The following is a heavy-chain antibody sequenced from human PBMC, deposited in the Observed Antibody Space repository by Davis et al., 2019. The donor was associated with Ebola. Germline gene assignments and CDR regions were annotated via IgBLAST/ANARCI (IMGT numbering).Heavy chain of an antibody. CDR1: GFTFSDAW. J-gene: IGHJ4*02. Sequence: GGSLRLSCAASGFTFSDAWMSWVRQAPGRGLEWVGRIKSNTDGGATDYAASVKGRFTFSRDDSKNTLYLQMNSLRAEDTAVYYCAKVTGSFDYWGQGTLVTVSS. D-gene: IGHD2-15*01. CDR3: AKVTGSFDY. CDR2: IKSNTDGGAT. V-gene: IGHV3-15*01.